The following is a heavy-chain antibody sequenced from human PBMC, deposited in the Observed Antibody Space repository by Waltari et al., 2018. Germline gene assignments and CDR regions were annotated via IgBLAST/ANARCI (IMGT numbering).Heavy chain of an antibody. J-gene: IGHJ4*02. CDR3: VVLQHT. CDR2: LDPDNYKK. V-gene: IGHV1-24*01. Sequence: QVHLLQSGADVKKPGASVKVSCKVSGYTLAELAIDWVRHAPGRGFEWLGGLDPDNYKKIYAQKFQGRLIMTEETSTDTAYMELSSLTSEDTAVYYCVVLQHTWGQGTLVTVSS. CDR1: GYTLAELA.